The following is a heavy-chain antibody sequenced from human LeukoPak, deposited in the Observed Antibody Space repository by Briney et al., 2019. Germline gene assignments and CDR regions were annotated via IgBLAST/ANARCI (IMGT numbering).Heavy chain of an antibody. J-gene: IGHJ4*02. CDR1: GFTFSSYE. CDR3: ARDSRAVAGPPNPFFDY. V-gene: IGHV3-30-3*01. CDR2: ISYDGSNK. Sequence: GGSLRLSCAASGFTFSSYEMNWVRQAPGKGLEWVAVISYDGSNKYYADSVKGRFTISRDNSKNTLYLQMNSLRAEDTAVYYCARDSRAVAGPPNPFFDYWGQGTLVTVSS. D-gene: IGHD6-19*01.